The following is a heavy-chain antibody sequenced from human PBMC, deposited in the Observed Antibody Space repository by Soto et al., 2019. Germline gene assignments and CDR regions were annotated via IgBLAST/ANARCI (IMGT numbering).Heavy chain of an antibody. D-gene: IGHD3-10*01. V-gene: IGHV3-21*01. J-gene: IGHJ3*02. Sequence: PGGSLRLSCAASGFTFSSYSMNWVRQAPGKGLEWVSSISSSSSYIYYADSVKGRFTISRDNAKNSLYLQMNSLRAEDTAVYYCAHLLLWFGEYDAFDIWGQGTMVTVSS. CDR2: ISSSSSYI. CDR3: AHLLLWFGEYDAFDI. CDR1: GFTFSSYS.